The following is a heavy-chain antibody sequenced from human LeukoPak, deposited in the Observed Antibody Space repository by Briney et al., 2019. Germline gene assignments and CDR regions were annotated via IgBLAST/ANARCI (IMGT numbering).Heavy chain of an antibody. Sequence: GGSLRLSCAASGFTFSDYSMNWVRQAPGKGLEWVSSISSSSSYIYYADSVKGRFTISRDNAKNSLYLQMNSLRAEDTAVYYCARASLVNDFDYWGQGTLVTVSS. CDR1: GFTFSDYS. J-gene: IGHJ4*02. CDR3: ARASLVNDFDY. V-gene: IGHV3-21*01. CDR2: ISSSSSYI. D-gene: IGHD2-8*01.